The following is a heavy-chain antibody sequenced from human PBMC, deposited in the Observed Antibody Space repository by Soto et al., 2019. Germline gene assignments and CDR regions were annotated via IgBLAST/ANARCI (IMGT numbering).Heavy chain of an antibody. J-gene: IGHJ6*02. CDR3: ARDPVGLELRPYYYYGMDV. Sequence: SVKVSCKASGGTFGSCAISWVRQAPGQGLEWMGGIIPIFGTANYAQKFQGRVTITADESTSTAYMELSSLRSEDTAVYYCARDPVGLELRPYYYYGMDVWGQGTTVTVSS. CDR2: IIPIFGTA. D-gene: IGHD1-7*01. V-gene: IGHV1-69*13. CDR1: GGTFGSCA.